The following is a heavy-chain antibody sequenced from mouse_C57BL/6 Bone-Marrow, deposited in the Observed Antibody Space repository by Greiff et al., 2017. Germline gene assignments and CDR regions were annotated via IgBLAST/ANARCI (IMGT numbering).Heavy chain of an antibody. D-gene: IGHD2-2*01. CDR3: TREGGYDVYYAMDY. Sequence: EVKLVESGEGLVKPGGSLKLSCAASGFTFSSYAMSWVRQTPEKRLEWVAYISSGGDYIYYADTVKGRFTISRDNARNTLYLQMSSLKSEDTAMYYCTREGGYDVYYAMDYWGQGTSGTVSS. V-gene: IGHV5-9-1*02. CDR1: GFTFSSYA. CDR2: ISSGGDYI. J-gene: IGHJ4*01.